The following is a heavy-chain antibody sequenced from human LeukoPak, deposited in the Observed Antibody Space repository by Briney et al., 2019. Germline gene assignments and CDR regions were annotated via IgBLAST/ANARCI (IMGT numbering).Heavy chain of an antibody. J-gene: IGHJ4*02. CDR1: GFTFSSYA. V-gene: IGHV3-30*04. Sequence: GGSLRLSCAASGFTFSSYAMHWVRQAPGKGLEWVAVISYDGSNKYYADSVKGRFTISKDNSKNTLFLQMNSLRPEDTAVYYCARALRGHFDYWGQGTLVTVSS. D-gene: IGHD4-17*01. CDR2: ISYDGSNK. CDR3: ARALRGHFDY.